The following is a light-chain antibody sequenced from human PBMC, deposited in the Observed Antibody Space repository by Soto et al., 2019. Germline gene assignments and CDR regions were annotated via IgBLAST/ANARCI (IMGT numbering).Light chain of an antibody. CDR1: QSVSSYY. Sequence: EIVLTQSPGTLSLSPGERATLSCRASQSVSSYYLGWYQQKPGQAPRLLIYGASSRATGIPDRFSGSGSGTDFTLTISRLEPEDCAVYYCQQYGSSPYTFGQGTKVESK. J-gene: IGKJ2*01. CDR2: GAS. V-gene: IGKV3-20*01. CDR3: QQYGSSPYT.